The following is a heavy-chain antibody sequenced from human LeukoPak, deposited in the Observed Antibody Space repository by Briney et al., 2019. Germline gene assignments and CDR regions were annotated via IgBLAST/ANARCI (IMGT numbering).Heavy chain of an antibody. CDR2: IKQDGSEK. J-gene: IGHJ4*02. V-gene: IGHV3-7*01. CDR1: GFTFSSYW. Sequence: PGGSXRLSCAASGFTFSSYWMTWVRQAPGKGLEWVANIKQDGSEKYYVDSVKGGFTISRDNAKNSLYLQMNSLRAEDTAVYYCARDSAYYSTSSFVDYWGQGTLVTVSS. CDR3: ARDSAYYSTSSFVDY. D-gene: IGHD6-6*01.